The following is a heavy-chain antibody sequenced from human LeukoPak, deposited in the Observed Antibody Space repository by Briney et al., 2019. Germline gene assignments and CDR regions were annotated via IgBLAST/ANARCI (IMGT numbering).Heavy chain of an antibody. J-gene: IGHJ5*02. CDR1: GGTFSSYA. CDR2: IIPIFGTA. Sequence: SVKVSCKASGGTFSSYAISWVRQAPGQGLEWMGGIIPIFGTANYAQKFQGRVTITTDESTSTAYVELSSLRSEDAAVYYCARARGGITIFGVAINWFDPWGQGTLVTVSS. V-gene: IGHV1-69*05. CDR3: ARARGGITIFGVAINWFDP. D-gene: IGHD3-3*01.